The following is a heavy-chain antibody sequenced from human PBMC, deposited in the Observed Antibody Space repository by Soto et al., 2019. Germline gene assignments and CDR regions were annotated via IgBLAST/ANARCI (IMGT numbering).Heavy chain of an antibody. CDR1: GGSISSGGYY. CDR3: ARDESRPRSNFDY. J-gene: IGHJ4*02. CDR2: IYYSGST. V-gene: IGHV4-31*03. Sequence: SETLSLTCTVSGGSISSGGYYWSWIRQHPGKGLEWIGYIYYSGSTYYRPSLKSRVTISVDTSKNQFSLKLSSVTAADTAVYYCARDESRPRSNFDYWGQGTLVTVSS.